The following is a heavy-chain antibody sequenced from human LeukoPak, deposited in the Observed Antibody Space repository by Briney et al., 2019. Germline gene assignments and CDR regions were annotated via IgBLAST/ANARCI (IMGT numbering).Heavy chain of an antibody. CDR1: GFTFSDYY. CDR3: ARSRGYYYDSSGYLPFDY. J-gene: IGHJ4*02. CDR2: ISSSGSTI. D-gene: IGHD3-22*01. Sequence: GGSLRLSCAASGFTFSDYYMSWIRQAPGKGLEWVSYISSSGSTIYYADSVKGRFTISRDNAKNSLYLQTNSLRAEDTAVYYCARSRGYYYDSSGYLPFDYWGQGTLVTVSS. V-gene: IGHV3-11*04.